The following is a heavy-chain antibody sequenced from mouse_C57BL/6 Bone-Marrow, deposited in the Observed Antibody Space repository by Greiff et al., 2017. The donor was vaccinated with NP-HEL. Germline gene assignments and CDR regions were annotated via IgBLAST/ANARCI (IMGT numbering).Heavy chain of an antibody. CDR2: IYPRSGNT. Sequence: VMLVESGAELARPGASVKLSCKASGYTFTSYGISWVKQRTGQGLEWIGEIYPRSGNTYYNEKFKGKATLTADKSASTAYMELRSLTSEDSAVYFCAKAVEGFDYWGQGTTLTVSS. J-gene: IGHJ2*01. CDR1: GYTFTSYG. CDR3: AKAVEGFDY. V-gene: IGHV1-81*01. D-gene: IGHD1-1*01.